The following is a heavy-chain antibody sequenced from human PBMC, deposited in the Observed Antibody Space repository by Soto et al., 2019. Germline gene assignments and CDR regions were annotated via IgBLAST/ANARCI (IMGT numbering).Heavy chain of an antibody. D-gene: IGHD2-21*02. CDR3: ARDHLILPSHDFFYGSDV. V-gene: IGHV3-7*03. CDR2: PPQHRVDG. J-gene: IGHJ6*02. CDR1: GFTFSMYS. Sequence: GTLRLSCEVSGFTFSMYSMSWVRQSQGKGLEWMAKPPQHRVDGHYADSVKGRCTNSRDNGKNSLYQQLNNTRAGDAAVYYCARDHLILPSHDFFYGSDVWGRGATGTVSS.